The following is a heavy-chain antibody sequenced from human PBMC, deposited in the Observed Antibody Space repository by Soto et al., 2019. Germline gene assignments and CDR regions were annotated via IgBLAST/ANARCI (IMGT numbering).Heavy chain of an antibody. CDR2: ISPYNGNT. CDR3: ARDQTKWLTEAFDI. V-gene: IGHV1-18*01. CDR1: GYTSISYG. Sequence: HVQLVQSGAEVKKPGAPLKVSCKASGYTSISYGVSWVRQAPGQGLEWLGWISPYNGNTNYAQKFQGRSTMTTDTSTSTVYMDLRSLRTDDTAVYYCARDQTKWLTEAFDIWGQGTMVVVSS. J-gene: IGHJ3*02. D-gene: IGHD5-12*01.